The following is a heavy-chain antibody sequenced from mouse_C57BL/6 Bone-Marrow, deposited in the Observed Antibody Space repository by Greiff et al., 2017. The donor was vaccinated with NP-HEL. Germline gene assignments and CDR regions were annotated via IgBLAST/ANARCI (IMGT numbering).Heavy chain of an antibody. CDR2: IDPEDGAT. J-gene: IGHJ3*01. V-gene: IGHV14-2*01. Sequence: EVQLQQSGAELVKPGASVKLSCTASGFNIKDYYMHWVKQRTEQGLAWIGRIDPEDGATKYAPKFQGKATITADTSSNTAYLQLSSLTSEDTAVYYCAPSYYSNYGFAYWGQGTLGTVSA. CDR1: GFNIKDYY. CDR3: APSYYSNYGFAY. D-gene: IGHD2-5*01.